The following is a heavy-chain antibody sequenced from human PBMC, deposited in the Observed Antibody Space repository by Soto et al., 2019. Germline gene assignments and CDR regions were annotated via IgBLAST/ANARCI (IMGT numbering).Heavy chain of an antibody. J-gene: IGHJ6*02. D-gene: IGHD2-2*01. CDR2: TIPIFRTA. V-gene: IGHV1-69*12. Sequence: QVQLVQSGAEVKKPGSSVKVSCKASGGTFNSYAISWVRQAPGQGLEWMGGTIPIFRTADYAQKFQGRVPVSAGESTSTGYMELGSLRSGDTAVDYLSSPPVGTCYYYGMDVWGQGTTVTVSS. CDR1: GGTFNSYA. CDR3: SSPPVGTCYYYGMDV.